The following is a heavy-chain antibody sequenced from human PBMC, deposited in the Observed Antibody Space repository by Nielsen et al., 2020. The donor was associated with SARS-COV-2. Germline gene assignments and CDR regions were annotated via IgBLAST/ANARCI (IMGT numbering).Heavy chain of an antibody. Sequence: GGSLRLSCAASGFSFSSYNMNWVRQAPGKGLEWVSSISDRRSYTYYADSVKGRFTISRDNAKNSLYLQMNSLRAEDTALYHCARDNRLVAAGYYYGMDVWGQGTAVTVSS. J-gene: IGHJ6*02. V-gene: IGHV3-21*04. D-gene: IGHD6-13*01. CDR1: GFSFSSYN. CDR2: ISDRRSYT. CDR3: ARDNRLVAAGYYYGMDV.